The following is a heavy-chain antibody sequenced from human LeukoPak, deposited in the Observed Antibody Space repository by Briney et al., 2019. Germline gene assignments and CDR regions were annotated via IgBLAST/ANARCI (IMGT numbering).Heavy chain of an antibody. D-gene: IGHD2-2*01. CDR3: ARGYCSSTACPPCDY. CDR1: GFTFSSYW. CDR2: IKQDGSEK. J-gene: IGHJ4*02. V-gene: IGHV3-7*01. Sequence: GGSLRLSCAASGFTFSSYWMSWVRQAPGKGPEWVANIKQDGSEKNYVDSVKGRFTISRDNAKNSLYLQMNSLRAEDTAVYYCARGYCSSTACPPCDYWGQGTLVTVSS.